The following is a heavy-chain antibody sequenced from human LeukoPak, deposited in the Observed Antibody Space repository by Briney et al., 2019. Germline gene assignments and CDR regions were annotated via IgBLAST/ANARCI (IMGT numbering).Heavy chain of an antibody. CDR3: ARGKYCSGGSCYGPKWNYFDY. CDR1: GGTFSSYA. CDR2: IIPIFGTA. Sequence: SVKVSCKASGGTFSSYAISWVRQAPGPGLEWMGGIIPIFGTANYAQKFQGRVTITTDESTSTAYMEPSSLRSEDTAVYYCARGKYCSGGSCYGPKWNYFDYWGQGTLVTVSS. V-gene: IGHV1-69*05. D-gene: IGHD2-15*01. J-gene: IGHJ4*02.